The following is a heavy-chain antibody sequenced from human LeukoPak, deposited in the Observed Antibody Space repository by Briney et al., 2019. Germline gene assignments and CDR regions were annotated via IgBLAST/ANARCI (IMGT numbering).Heavy chain of an antibody. CDR2: IRSKAYGGTT. CDR3: GRDLEGYSSGWYPDY. D-gene: IGHD6-19*01. V-gene: IGHV3-49*03. Sequence: GGSLRLSCTASGFTFGDYAMSWFRQAPGKGLEWVGFIRSKAYGGTTEYAASVKGRFTISRDDSKSIAYLQMNSLRVEDTAAYYCGRDLEGYSSGWYPDYWGQGTLVTVSS. CDR1: GFTFGDYA. J-gene: IGHJ4*02.